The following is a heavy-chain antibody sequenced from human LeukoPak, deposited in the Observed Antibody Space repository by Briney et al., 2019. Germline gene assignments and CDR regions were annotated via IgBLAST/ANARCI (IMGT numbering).Heavy chain of an antibody. CDR3: ARDKGYCSGGSCSYYFDY. V-gene: IGHV3-30-3*01. CDR1: GFTFSSYA. CDR2: ISYDGSNK. Sequence: GGSLRLSCAASGFTFSSYAMHRVHQAPGKGLEGVAVISYDGSNKYYADSVKGRFTISRDNSKNTMYLQMNSLRAEDTAVYYCARDKGYCSGGSCSYYFDYWGQGTLVTVSS. J-gene: IGHJ4*02. D-gene: IGHD2-15*01.